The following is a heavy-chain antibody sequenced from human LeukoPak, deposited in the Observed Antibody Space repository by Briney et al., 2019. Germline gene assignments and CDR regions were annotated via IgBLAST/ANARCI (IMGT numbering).Heavy chain of an antibody. Sequence: ASVTVSFKASGYTFTSYYMHWVRQAPGQGLEWMGIINPSGGSTSYAQKFQGRVTMTRDTSTSTVYMELSSLRSEDTAVYYCARDQGSGRRGYWFDPWGQGTLVTVSS. CDR3: ARDQGSGRRGYWFDP. J-gene: IGHJ5*02. CDR1: GYTFTSYY. V-gene: IGHV1-46*01. D-gene: IGHD1-14*01. CDR2: INPSGGST.